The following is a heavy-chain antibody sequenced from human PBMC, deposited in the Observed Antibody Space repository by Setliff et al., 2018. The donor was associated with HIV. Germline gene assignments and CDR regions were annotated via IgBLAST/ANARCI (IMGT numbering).Heavy chain of an antibody. Sequence: GGSLRLSCAASGFTFSSYAMSWVRQVPGEGLEWVSVIYSSDDSTYYPDFAKGRFTISKDNSKNTLFLHMNSLRAEDTAIYYCARGRDDDYYYYMDVWGKGTTVTVSS. J-gene: IGHJ6*03. D-gene: IGHD1-1*01. V-gene: IGHV3-23*03. CDR1: GFTFSSYA. CDR2: IYSSDDST. CDR3: ARGRDDDYYYYMDV.